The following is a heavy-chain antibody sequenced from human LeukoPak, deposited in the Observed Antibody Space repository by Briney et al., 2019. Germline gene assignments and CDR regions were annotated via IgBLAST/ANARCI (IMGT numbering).Heavy chain of an antibody. J-gene: IGHJ6*02. CDR2: VSGSGSTT. CDR1: GFTFNNNA. Sequence: PGGSLRLSCAATGFTFNNNAMNWVRLAPGKGLEWVSSVSGSGSTTDYADSVTGRFTISRDNSKNSVYLQMNSLRADDTAVYYCARGHYGMDVWGQGATVTVSS. V-gene: IGHV3-23*01. CDR3: ARGHYGMDV.